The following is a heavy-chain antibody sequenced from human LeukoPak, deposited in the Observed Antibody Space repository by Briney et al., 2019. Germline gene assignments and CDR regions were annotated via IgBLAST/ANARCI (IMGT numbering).Heavy chain of an antibody. CDR3: ATVGKGTTSSFFLDV. D-gene: IGHD1-1*01. J-gene: IGHJ6*04. Sequence: GASVKVSCKASGYTFTAYYMHWVRQAPGKGLEWMGGFDPEDGETIYAQKFQGRVTMTEDTSTDTAYMELSSLRSEDTAVYYCATVGKGTTSSFFLDVWGKGTTVTVSS. V-gene: IGHV1-24*01. CDR2: FDPEDGET. CDR1: GYTFTAYY.